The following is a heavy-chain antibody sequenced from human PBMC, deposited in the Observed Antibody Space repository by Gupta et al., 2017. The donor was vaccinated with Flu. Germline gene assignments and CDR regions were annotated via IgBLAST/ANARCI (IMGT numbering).Heavy chain of an antibody. CDR1: SSYA. D-gene: IGHD5-18*01. J-gene: IGHJ6*02. CDR3: AKHVDTAMVTNYYYGMDV. Sequence: SSYAMSWVRQAPGKGLEWVSAISGSGGSTYYADSVKGRFTISRDNSKNTLYLQMNSLRAEDTAVYYCAKHVDTAMVTNYYYGMDVWGQGTTVTVSS. CDR2: ISGSGGST. V-gene: IGHV3-23*01.